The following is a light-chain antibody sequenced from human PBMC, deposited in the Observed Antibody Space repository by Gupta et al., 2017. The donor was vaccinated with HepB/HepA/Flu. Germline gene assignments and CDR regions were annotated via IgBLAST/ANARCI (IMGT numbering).Light chain of an antibody. CDR2: GAS. J-gene: IGKJ2*01. Sequence: EIVLTQSPGTLSLSPGERATLSCRASQSVSSSYLAWYQQKPGQAPRLLIYGASSRATGIPDRFSGSGSGTDFTLTISRLEPEDFAVYYCQQYGSSGYMYTFGQGTKLEIK. V-gene: IGKV3-20*01. CDR1: QSVSSSY. CDR3: QQYGSSGYMYT.